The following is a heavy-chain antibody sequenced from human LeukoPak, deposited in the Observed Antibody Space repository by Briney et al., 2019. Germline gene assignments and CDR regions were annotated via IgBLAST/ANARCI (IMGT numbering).Heavy chain of an antibody. J-gene: IGHJ3*02. Sequence: SETLSLTCTVSGGSISSYYWSWIRQPPGKGLEWIGYIYYSGSTNYNPSLKSRVTISVDTSKNQFSLKLSSVTAADTAVYYCARYLTGDAFDTWGQGTMVTVSS. V-gene: IGHV4-59*08. CDR1: GGSISSYY. D-gene: IGHD3-9*01. CDR3: ARYLTGDAFDT. CDR2: IYYSGST.